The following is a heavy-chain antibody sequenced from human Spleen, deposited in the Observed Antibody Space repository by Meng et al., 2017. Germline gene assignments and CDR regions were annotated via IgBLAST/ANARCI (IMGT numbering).Heavy chain of an antibody. V-gene: IGHV3-11*01. Sequence: QVQLVESGGGLVKPGGSLRLSCEASGFTFSDYYMSWIRQAPGKGLEWVSYISSGGGSIYYADSVKGRFTISRDNSKNTLYLQMNSLRAEDTAVYYCTRGLAPEGYFDLWGRGTLVTVSS. D-gene: IGHD2-21*01. J-gene: IGHJ2*01. CDR3: TRGLAPEGYFDL. CDR2: ISSGGGSI. CDR1: GFTFSDYY.